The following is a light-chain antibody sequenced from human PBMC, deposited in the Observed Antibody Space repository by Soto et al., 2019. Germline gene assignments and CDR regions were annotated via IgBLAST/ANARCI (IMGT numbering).Light chain of an antibody. J-gene: IGKJ3*01. V-gene: IGKV1-39*01. CDR3: QQSYSTLFT. CDR2: AAS. Sequence: DIQMTQSPSSLSPSVGDKITITCRASQSISSHLNWYQQKPGKAPKLLIYAASSLQSGVPSRFSGSGSGTDFSLTISSLQPDDFATYYCQQSYSTLFTFGPGTKVDVK. CDR1: QSISSH.